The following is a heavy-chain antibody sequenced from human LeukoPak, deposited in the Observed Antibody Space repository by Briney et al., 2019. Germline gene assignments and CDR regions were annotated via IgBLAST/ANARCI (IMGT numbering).Heavy chain of an antibody. D-gene: IGHD3-3*01. CDR1: GDSLNLLS. J-gene: IGHJ4*02. CDR2: FDPDVGET. CDR3: AAAPLNEFWWKF. V-gene: IGHV1-24*01. Sequence: ASVKVSCNVSGDSLNLLSMHWVRQAPGKGLEWMGGFDPDVGETVSAQHFRDRVTMTEDTSTDTAYMHLTNLRPEDTAIYYCAAAPLNEFWWKFWGQGTLVTVPS.